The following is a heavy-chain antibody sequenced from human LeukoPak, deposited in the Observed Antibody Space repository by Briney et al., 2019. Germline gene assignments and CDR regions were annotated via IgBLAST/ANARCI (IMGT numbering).Heavy chain of an antibody. V-gene: IGHV3-21*04. CDR3: VRDVLIDYSYYYMDV. CDR2: ISSGSSAI. J-gene: IGHJ6*03. Sequence: PGGSLRLSCEASGFTFTTYSMTWVRQAPGKGLEWVSIISSGSSAIFSADALKGRFTISRDDAKNSLYLQMNSLTAEDTALYYCVRDVLIDYSYYYMDVWGKGTTVTVSS. D-gene: IGHD3-16*01. CDR1: GFTFTTYS.